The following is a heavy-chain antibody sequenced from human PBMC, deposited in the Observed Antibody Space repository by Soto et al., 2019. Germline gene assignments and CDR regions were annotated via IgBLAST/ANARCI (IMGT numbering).Heavy chain of an antibody. Sequence: EVQLVESGGGLVQPGGSLRLSRAASGFTFSSYWMRWVRQAPGKGLEWVANIKQDGTEENYVDSVRGRFTISRDNAKNSLDLQRSSLTVEDTAVYYCASVAMWGQGTVVTVSS. CDR3: ASVAM. CDR1: GFTFSSYW. CDR2: IKQDGTEE. V-gene: IGHV3-7*01. D-gene: IGHD5-12*01. J-gene: IGHJ4*02.